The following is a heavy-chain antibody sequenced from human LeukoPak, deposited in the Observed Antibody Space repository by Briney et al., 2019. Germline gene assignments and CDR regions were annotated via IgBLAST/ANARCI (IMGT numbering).Heavy chain of an antibody. D-gene: IGHD3-22*01. CDR2: ISDGGGST. CDR3: AKAAQKAPRDYLVTMIVVVMPPNYMDV. CDR1: GFTFSSYG. Sequence: GGSLRLSCAASGFTFSSYGMSWVRQAPGKGLEWVAAISDGGGSTFYADSVKGRFTISRDNSKSTLYLQMNSLRAEDTAVYYCAKAAQKAPRDYLVTMIVVVMPPNYMDVWGKGATVTVSS. J-gene: IGHJ6*03. V-gene: IGHV3-23*01.